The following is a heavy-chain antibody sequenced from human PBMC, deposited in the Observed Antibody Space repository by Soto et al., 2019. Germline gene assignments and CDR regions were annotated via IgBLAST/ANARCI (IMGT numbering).Heavy chain of an antibody. CDR1: GGSISSGDYY. V-gene: IGHV4-30-4*01. Sequence: QVQLQESGPGLVKPSQTLSLTCTVSGGSISSGDYYWSWIRQPPGKGLEWIGYIYYSGSTYYNPSLKSRVTISVDTSKNQFYLKLSSVTAADTAVYYCARDCVVRDGYNLYYYYGMDVWGQGTTVTVSS. CDR3: ARDCVVRDGYNLYYYYGMDV. CDR2: IYYSGST. J-gene: IGHJ6*02. D-gene: IGHD5-12*01.